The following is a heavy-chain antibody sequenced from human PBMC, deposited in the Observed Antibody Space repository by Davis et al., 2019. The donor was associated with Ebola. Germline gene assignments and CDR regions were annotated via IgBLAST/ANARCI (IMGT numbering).Heavy chain of an antibody. Sequence: ASVKVSCKASGYRFTSYYMHWVRQAPGQGLEWMGIINPITGGTSYAQSFQVRVNMTRDTSTSTVYMELSSLRSEDTAVYYCAREGGRYYDSSGYVFDIWGQGTMVTVSS. V-gene: IGHV1-46*01. D-gene: IGHD3-22*01. CDR3: AREGGRYYDSSGYVFDI. J-gene: IGHJ3*02. CDR1: GYRFTSYY. CDR2: INPITGGT.